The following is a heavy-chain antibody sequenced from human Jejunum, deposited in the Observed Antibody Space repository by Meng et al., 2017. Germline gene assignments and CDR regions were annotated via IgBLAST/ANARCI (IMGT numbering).Heavy chain of an antibody. V-gene: IGHV3-72*01. CDR1: GFTVSDHY. Sequence: EVQLVESGGGLVQPGGSLRLSWSASGFTVSDHYMDWVRQAPGEGLEWVGRTRNKPNSYTTEYAASVKGRFTISRDDSKNSLYLQMNSLKTEDTAVYYCAKSYSSTFSGMWFDPWGQGTLVTVSS. D-gene: IGHD6-13*01. CDR3: AKSYSSTFSGMWFDP. CDR2: TRNKPNSYTT. J-gene: IGHJ5*02.